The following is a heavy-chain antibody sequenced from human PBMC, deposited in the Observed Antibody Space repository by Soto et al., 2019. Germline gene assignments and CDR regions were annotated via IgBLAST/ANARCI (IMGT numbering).Heavy chain of an antibody. Sequence: GGSLRLSCAASGFTFSTYAMSWVRQAPGKGLEWVSAISGSGGGTYYADSLKGRFTISRDNSKNTLFLQMNSLRAEDTAVYYCAKDRDDYFDYWGQGTLVTVSS. CDR1: GFTFSTYA. V-gene: IGHV3-23*01. D-gene: IGHD3-10*01. CDR2: ISGSGGGT. J-gene: IGHJ4*02. CDR3: AKDRDDYFDY.